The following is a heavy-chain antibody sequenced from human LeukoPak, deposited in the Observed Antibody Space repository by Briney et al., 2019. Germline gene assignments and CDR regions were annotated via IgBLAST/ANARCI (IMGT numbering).Heavy chain of an antibody. V-gene: IGHV3-48*03. CDR1: EFTFSSYE. J-gene: IGHJ6*02. D-gene: IGHD2/OR15-2a*01. Sequence: GGSLRLSCAASEFTFSSYEMNWVRQAPGKGLEWVSYISSSGDTIYYADSVKGRFTISRDNAKNSLYLQLNSLRAEDTAVYYCAKGTRGGTFISYYYGMDVWGQGTTVTVSS. CDR2: ISSSGDTI. CDR3: AKGTRGGTFISYYYGMDV.